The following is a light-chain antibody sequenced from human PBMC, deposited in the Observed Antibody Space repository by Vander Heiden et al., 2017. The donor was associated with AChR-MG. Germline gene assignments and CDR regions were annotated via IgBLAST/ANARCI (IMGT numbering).Light chain of an antibody. J-gene: IGLJ3*02. Sequence: QSALPQPPSASGSPGPSVPISCTGTSNDVDGYDYVSWHQQHPGQAPHLLLYEGSKRPSGVPDRFSGSKSGNTASLTVSGLQAEEEADDYCSSYAGTHTLGVFGGGTKLTVL. V-gene: IGLV2-8*01. CDR3: SSYAGTHTLGV. CDR1: SNDVDGYDY. CDR2: EGS.